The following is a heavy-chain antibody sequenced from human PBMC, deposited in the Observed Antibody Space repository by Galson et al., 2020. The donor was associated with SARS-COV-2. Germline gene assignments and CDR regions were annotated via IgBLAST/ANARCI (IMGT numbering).Heavy chain of an antibody. Sequence: NSGGSLRLSCPPSGFPFSNSYLNWLRQAPGKGLEWVSFISRHGDTIYYSTSVKGRFTVSRDNAKNSLSLQLNSLRAEDTAIYYWAKALAGYNLFELWGRGTLVAVSP. CDR1: GFPFSNSY. J-gene: IGHJ2*01. V-gene: IGHV3-11*04. CDR2: ISRHGDTI. CDR3: AKALAGYNLFEL. D-gene: IGHD5-12*01.